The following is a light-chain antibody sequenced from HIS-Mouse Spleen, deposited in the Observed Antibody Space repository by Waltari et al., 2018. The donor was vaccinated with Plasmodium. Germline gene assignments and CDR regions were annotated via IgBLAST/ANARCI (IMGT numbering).Light chain of an antibody. V-gene: IGLV3-25*03. CDR3: QAADSSGTYQV. J-gene: IGLJ2*01. Sequence: SYELTQPPSVSVSPGQTARITCSGDALPKQYASWYQQKPGQAPVLGIYKESERPSGIPERVSGSSSGTTVTLTISGVQAEDEADYDCQAADSSGTYQVFGGGTKLTVL. CDR2: KES. CDR1: ALPKQY.